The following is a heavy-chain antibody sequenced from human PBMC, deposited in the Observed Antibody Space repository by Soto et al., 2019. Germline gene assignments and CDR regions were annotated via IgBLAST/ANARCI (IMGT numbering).Heavy chain of an antibody. CDR3: ARGSGVAATDWYFDL. D-gene: IGHD2-15*01. V-gene: IGHV1-69*01. CDR1: GGTFISYA. Sequence: QVQLVQSGAEVKKPGSSVKVSCKASGGTFISYAISWVRQAPGQGLEWMGGIIPIFGTANYAQKFQGRVTITADESTRTAYMELRSLRSEDTAVYYCARGSGVAATDWYFDLWGRGTLVTVSS. CDR2: IIPIFGTA. J-gene: IGHJ2*01.